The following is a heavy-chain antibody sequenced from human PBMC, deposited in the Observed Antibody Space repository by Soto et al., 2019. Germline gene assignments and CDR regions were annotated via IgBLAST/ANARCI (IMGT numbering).Heavy chain of an antibody. CDR2: ISSSSSYT. D-gene: IGHD3-10*01. J-gene: IGHJ4*02. Sequence: QVQLVESGGGLVKPGGSLRLSCAASGFTFSDYYMSWIRQAPGKGLEWVSYISSSSSYTNYADSVKGRFTISRDNAKNSLYLQMNSLRAEVTAVYYCARHLSDSVSAPFDYWGQGTLVTVSS. V-gene: IGHV3-11*05. CDR1: GFTFSDYY. CDR3: ARHLSDSVSAPFDY.